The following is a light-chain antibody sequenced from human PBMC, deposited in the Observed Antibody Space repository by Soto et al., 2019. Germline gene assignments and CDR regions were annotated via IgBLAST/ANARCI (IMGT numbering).Light chain of an antibody. Sequence: QSALTQPASVSGSPGQSITISCTGSSSDVGNYNLVSWYQHPPGRAPKLMIYEDTKRPSGVSDRFSGSKSGYTASLTISGLQAEDGADYYCCSYADNKTIIFGGGTKVTVL. J-gene: IGLJ2*01. CDR3: CSYADNKTII. V-gene: IGLV2-23*01. CDR2: EDT. CDR1: SSDVGNYNL.